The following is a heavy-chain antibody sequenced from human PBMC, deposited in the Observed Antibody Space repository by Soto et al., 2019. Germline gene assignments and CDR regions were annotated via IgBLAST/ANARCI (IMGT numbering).Heavy chain of an antibody. CDR1: GYSFTSYW. CDR2: IYPGDSDT. D-gene: IGHD5-12*01. J-gene: IGHJ6*03. CDR3: ARQSGQWLPSGDELYYYYMDV. V-gene: IGHV5-51*01. Sequence: GESLKISCKGSGYSFTSYWIGWVRQMPGKGLEWMGIIYPGDSDTRYSPSFQGQVTISADKSISTAYLQWSSLKASDTAMYYCARQSGQWLPSGDELYYYYMDVWGKGTTVTVSS.